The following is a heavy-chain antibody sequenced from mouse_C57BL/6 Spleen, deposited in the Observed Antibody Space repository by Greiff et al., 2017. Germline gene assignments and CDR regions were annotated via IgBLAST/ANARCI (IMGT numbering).Heavy chain of an antibody. CDR2: LYPGSGNT. Sequence: VQLQQSGAELVRPGASVKLSCKASGYTFTDYYINWVKQRPGQGLEWIARLYPGSGNTYYNEKFKGKATLTAEKSSSTAYMQLSSLTSVDSAVYFCARDYGNYGYATDYWGQGTSVTVSS. J-gene: IGHJ4*01. CDR1: GYTFTDYY. D-gene: IGHD2-1*01. CDR3: ARDYGNYGYATDY. V-gene: IGHV1-76*01.